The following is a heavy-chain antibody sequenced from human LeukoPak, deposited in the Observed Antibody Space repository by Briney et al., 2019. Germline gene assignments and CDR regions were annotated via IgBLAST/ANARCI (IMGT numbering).Heavy chain of an antibody. Sequence: GASVKISSKASGYTLTRYGISSVRDAPGHGLEWMGWISAYNGNTNYAQKLQGRVTMSTDTSTSTAYMELRSVRSDDAWVYYCAINWNDDDAFDIRGQAAMVTVSS. J-gene: IGHJ3*02. D-gene: IGHD1-1*01. CDR3: AINWNDDDAFDI. CDR1: GYTLTRYG. CDR2: ISAYNGNT. V-gene: IGHV1-18*01.